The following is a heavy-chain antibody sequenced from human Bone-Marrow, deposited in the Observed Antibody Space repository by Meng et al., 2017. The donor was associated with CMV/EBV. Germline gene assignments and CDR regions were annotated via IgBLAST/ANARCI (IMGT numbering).Heavy chain of an antibody. J-gene: IGHJ4*02. CDR3: ARAILYSTGY. Sequence: GGSLRLSCAASGFTVSSTYMNWVRQAPGKGLEWVSVIYNGGTTHYADSVKGRFTISRDISKNTLDLQMNYLRTEDTAVYYCARAILYSTGYWGQGTLVTVSS. V-gene: IGHV3-53*01. D-gene: IGHD2-8*02. CDR1: GFTVSSTY. CDR2: IYNGGTT.